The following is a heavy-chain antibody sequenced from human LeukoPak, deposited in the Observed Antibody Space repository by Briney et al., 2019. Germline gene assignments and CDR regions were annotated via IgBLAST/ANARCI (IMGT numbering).Heavy chain of an antibody. Sequence: GEPLKISCKGSGYIFTSYWIGWVRQMPGKGLEWMGIIYPGDSDTRYSPSFQGQVTILADKSISTAYLQWSSLKASDTAMYSCARQIQPYDSSGYDYYYYGMDVWGQGTTVTVSS. V-gene: IGHV5-51*01. CDR2: IYPGDSDT. J-gene: IGHJ6*02. D-gene: IGHD3-22*01. CDR1: GYIFTSYW. CDR3: ARQIQPYDSSGYDYYYYGMDV.